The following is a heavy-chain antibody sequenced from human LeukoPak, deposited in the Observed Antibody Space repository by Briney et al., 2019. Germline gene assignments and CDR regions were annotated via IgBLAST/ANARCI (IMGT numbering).Heavy chain of an antibody. CDR2: IYYSGST. Sequence: SETLSLTCTVSGGSISSYYWSWIRQPPGKGLERIGYIYYSGSTNYNPSLKSRVTISVDTSKNQFSLKLSSVTAADTAVYYCARAHDFWSGYYPYYFDYWGQGTLVTVSS. J-gene: IGHJ4*02. CDR3: ARAHDFWSGYYPYYFDY. D-gene: IGHD3-3*01. V-gene: IGHV4-59*08. CDR1: GGSISSYY.